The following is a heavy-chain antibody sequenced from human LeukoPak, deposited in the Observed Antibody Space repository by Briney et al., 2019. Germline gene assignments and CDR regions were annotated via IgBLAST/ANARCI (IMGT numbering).Heavy chain of an antibody. V-gene: IGHV4-34*01. CDR1: GGSLSGYY. D-gene: IGHD3-3*01. Sequence: SETLSLTCAVYGGSLSGYYWSWIRQPPGKGLEWIGDISHSGFTNYNPSLKSRVTISVDTSTNQFSLKLNSVTAADTAVYYCARGRDDFWSGYPTLWGQGTLVTVSS. CDR2: ISHSGFT. CDR3: ARGRDDFWSGYPTL. J-gene: IGHJ4*02.